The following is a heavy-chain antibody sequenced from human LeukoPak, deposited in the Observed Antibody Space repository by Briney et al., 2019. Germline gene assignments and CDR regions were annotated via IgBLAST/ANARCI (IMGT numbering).Heavy chain of an antibody. D-gene: IGHD3-22*01. CDR2: ITGSGGRT. CDR1: GFTFSSYA. J-gene: IGHJ3*01. Sequence: GGSLRLSCAASGFTFSSYAMNWVRQAPGKGLEWVSAITGSGGRTYYADSVKGRFTISRDNSKNTLYLQMNSLRAEDTAVYYCAKNHNSNGYHTDDAFDVWGQGTMVTVSS. V-gene: IGHV3-23*01. CDR3: AKNHNSNGYHTDDAFDV.